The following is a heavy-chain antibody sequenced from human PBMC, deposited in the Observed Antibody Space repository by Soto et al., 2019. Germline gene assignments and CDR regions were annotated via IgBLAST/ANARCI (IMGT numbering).Heavy chain of an antibody. J-gene: IGHJ5*02. CDR1: GYTLTELS. CDR3: ATIISSSWSRSGWFDP. D-gene: IGHD6-13*01. V-gene: IGHV1-24*01. CDR2: FDPEDGET. Sequence: ASVKVSCKVSGYTLTELSMHWARQAPGKGLEWMGGFDPEDGETIYAQKFQGRVTMTEDTSTDTAYMELSSLRSEDTAVYYCATIISSSWSRSGWFDPWGQGTLVSVSS.